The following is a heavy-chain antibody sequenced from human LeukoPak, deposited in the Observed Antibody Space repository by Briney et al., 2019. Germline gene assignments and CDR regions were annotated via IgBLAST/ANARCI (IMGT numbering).Heavy chain of an antibody. CDR1: GFTFSSYA. CDR2: IKQDGSEK. J-gene: IGHJ4*02. V-gene: IGHV3-7*01. D-gene: IGHD3-9*01. CDR3: ARDVPTGYYPRLTYYFDY. Sequence: PGGSLRLSCAASGFTFSSYAMSWVRQAPGKGLEWVANIKQDGSEKYYVDSVKGRFTISRDNAKNSLYLQMNSLRAEDTAVYYCARDVPTGYYPRLTYYFDYWGQGTLVTVSS.